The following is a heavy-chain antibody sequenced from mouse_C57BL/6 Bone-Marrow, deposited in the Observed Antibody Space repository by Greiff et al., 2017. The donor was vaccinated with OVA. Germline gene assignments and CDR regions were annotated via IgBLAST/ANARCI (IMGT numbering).Heavy chain of an antibody. CDR2: IWSGGST. CDR3: ASGWAWFAY. J-gene: IGHJ3*01. D-gene: IGHD2-3*01. CDR1: GFSLTSYG. Sequence: VKLQESGPGLVQPSQSLSITCTVSGFSLTSYGVHWVRQSPGKGLEWLGVIWSGGSTDYNAGFISRLSISKDNSKSQVFFKMNSLQADDTAIYYCASGWAWFAYWGQGTLVTVSA. V-gene: IGHV2-2*01.